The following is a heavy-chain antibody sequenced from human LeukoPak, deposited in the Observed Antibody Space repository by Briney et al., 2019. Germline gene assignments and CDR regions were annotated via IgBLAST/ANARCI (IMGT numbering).Heavy chain of an antibody. D-gene: IGHD6-13*01. J-gene: IGHJ4*02. CDR1: GGSVNSPNYY. Sequence: SETLSLTCTVSGGSVNSPNYYWAWVRQPPGKGLEWIGSVYFSGSTQYNPSLKSRVTISVDTSKDQFSLKLSSVTAADTAVYYCARVGRGAAAGHDYWGQGTLVTVSS. CDR3: ARVGRGAAAGHDY. CDR2: VYFSGST. V-gene: IGHV4-39*07.